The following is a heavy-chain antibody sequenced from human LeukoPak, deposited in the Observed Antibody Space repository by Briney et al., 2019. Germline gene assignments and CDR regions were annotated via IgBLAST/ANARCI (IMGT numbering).Heavy chain of an antibody. CDR3: ARGGCSGGSCYPFLDAFDI. J-gene: IGHJ3*02. CDR1: GGSISSGDYY. Sequence: SQTLSLTCTVSGGSISSGDYYWSWIRQPPGKGLEWIGYIYYSGSTYYNPSLKSRVTMSVDTSKNQFSLKLSSVTAADTAVYYCARGGCSGGSCYPFLDAFDIWGQGTMVTVSS. D-gene: IGHD2-15*01. CDR2: IYYSGST. V-gene: IGHV4-30-4*08.